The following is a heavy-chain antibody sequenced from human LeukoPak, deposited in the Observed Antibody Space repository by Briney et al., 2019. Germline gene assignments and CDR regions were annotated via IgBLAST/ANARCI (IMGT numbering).Heavy chain of an antibody. CDR1: GFTFSNYG. Sequence: GRSLRLSCAASGFTFSNYGMHWVRQDPGKGLEWVAVISYDGSNKYYADSVKGRFTISRDNSKNTLYLQMNSLRAEDTAVYYCARSEDGMDVWGQGTTVTVSS. CDR2: ISYDGSNK. CDR3: ARSEDGMDV. V-gene: IGHV3-30*03. J-gene: IGHJ6*02.